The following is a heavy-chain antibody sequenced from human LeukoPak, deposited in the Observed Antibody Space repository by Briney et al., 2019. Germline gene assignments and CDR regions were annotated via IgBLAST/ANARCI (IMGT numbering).Heavy chain of an antibody. Sequence: SVKVSCKASRGTFSSYAISWVRQAPGQGLEWMGGIIPIFGTANYAQKFQGRVTITADESTSTAYMELSSLRSEDTAVYYCARDARGAAAADDAFDIWGQGTMVTVSS. CDR3: ARDARGAAAADDAFDI. J-gene: IGHJ3*02. CDR1: RGTFSSYA. V-gene: IGHV1-69*13. D-gene: IGHD6-13*01. CDR2: IIPIFGTA.